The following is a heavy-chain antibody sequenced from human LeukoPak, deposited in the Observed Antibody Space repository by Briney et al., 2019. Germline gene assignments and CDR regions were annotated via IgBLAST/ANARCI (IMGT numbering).Heavy chain of an antibody. J-gene: IGHJ6*02. Sequence: GASVKVSCTASGGTFSSYAISWVRQAPGQGLEWMGGIIPIFGTANYAQKFQGRVTITADESTSTAYMELSSLRSEDTAVYYCAHPAWSRTYYYGMDVWGQGTTVTVSS. CDR2: IIPIFGTA. CDR1: GGTFSSYA. V-gene: IGHV1-69*13. D-gene: IGHD1-7*01. CDR3: AHPAWSRTYYYGMDV.